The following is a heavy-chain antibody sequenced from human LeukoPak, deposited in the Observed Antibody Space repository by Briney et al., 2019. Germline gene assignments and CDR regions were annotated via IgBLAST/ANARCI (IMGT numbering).Heavy chain of an antibody. V-gene: IGHV3-21*01. J-gene: IGHJ4*02. CDR3: ARDRVLAAAGGFDY. CDR2: ISSSSSYI. Sequence: GGSLRLSCAASGFTFSSYSMNWVRQAPGNGLEWVSSISSSSSYIYYADSVKGRFTISRDNAKNSLYLQMNSLRAEDTAVYYCARDRVLAAAGGFDYWGQGTLVTVSS. D-gene: IGHD6-13*01. CDR1: GFTFSSYS.